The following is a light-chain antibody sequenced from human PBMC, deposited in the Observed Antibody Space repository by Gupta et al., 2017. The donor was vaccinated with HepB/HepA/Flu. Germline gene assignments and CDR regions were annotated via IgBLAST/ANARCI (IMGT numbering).Light chain of an antibody. CDR3: SSYISSRTVV. Sequence: QSALTQPASVSGSPGQSITVSCTGTSSDVGGYNYVSWYQQHPGKAPKLIIYDVNTRPSGVSNRFSGSKSGNTASLTISGLQAEDEADYYCSSYISSRTVVVGGGTKLTVL. CDR2: DVN. V-gene: IGLV2-14*03. J-gene: IGLJ2*01. CDR1: SSDVGGYNY.